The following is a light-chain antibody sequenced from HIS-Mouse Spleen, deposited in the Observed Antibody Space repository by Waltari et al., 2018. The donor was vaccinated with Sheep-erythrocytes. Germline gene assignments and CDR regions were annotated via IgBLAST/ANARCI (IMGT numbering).Light chain of an antibody. J-gene: IGLJ3*02. CDR1: SSDVGSYNL. V-gene: IGLV2-23*01. CDR2: EGS. Sequence: QSALTQPASVSGSPGQSITISSPGTSSDVGSYNLVSWYQQHPGKAPKLMIYEGSKRPSGVSNRFSGSKSGNTASLTISGLQAEDEADYYCCSYAGSSTPWVFGGGTK. CDR3: CSYAGSSTPWV.